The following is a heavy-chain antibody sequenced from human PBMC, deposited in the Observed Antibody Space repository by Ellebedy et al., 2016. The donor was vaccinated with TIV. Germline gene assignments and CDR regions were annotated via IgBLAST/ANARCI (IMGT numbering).Heavy chain of an antibody. CDR3: ARVGLQLWSTFDY. CDR1: GYTFTSYS. D-gene: IGHD5-18*01. V-gene: IGHV1-3*01. J-gene: IGHJ4*02. CDR2: INAGNGNT. Sequence: AASVKVSCKASGYTFTSYSMHWVRQAPGQRLEWMGWINAGNGNTKYSQKFQGRVTITRDTSASTAYMELSSLRSEDTAVYYCARVGLQLWSTFDYWGQGTLVTVSS.